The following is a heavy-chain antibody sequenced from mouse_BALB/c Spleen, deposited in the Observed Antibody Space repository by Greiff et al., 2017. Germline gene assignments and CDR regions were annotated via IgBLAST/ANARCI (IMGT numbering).Heavy chain of an antibody. CDR2: ISSGGSYT. CDR3: ARDGSSYRFAY. Sequence: EVKVVESGGGLVKPGGSLKLSCAASGFTFSSYAMSWVRQSPEKRLEWVAEISSGGSYTYYPDTVTGRFTISRDNAKNTLYLEMSSLRSEDTAMYYCARDGSSYRFAYWGQGTLVTVSA. CDR1: GFTFSSYA. J-gene: IGHJ3*01. V-gene: IGHV5-9-4*01. D-gene: IGHD1-1*01.